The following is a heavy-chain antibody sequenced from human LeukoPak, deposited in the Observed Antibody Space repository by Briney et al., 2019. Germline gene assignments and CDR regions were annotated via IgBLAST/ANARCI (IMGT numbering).Heavy chain of an antibody. D-gene: IGHD5-12*01. CDR1: GFTFTRYW. V-gene: IGHV3-7*03. Sequence: GGSLRLSCEVSGFTFTRYWMSWVRQAPGKGLEWVANIKQDGSEKYYVDSVKGRFTISRDNAKNSLFLQMNSLRAEDTAVYYCAREGNSGYDFWYSYDHDMDVWGKGTTVTVSS. CDR2: IKQDGSEK. J-gene: IGHJ6*03. CDR3: AREGNSGYDFWYSYDHDMDV.